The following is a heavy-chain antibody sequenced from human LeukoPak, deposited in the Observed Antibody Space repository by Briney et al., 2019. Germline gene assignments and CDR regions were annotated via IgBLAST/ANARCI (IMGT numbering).Heavy chain of an antibody. V-gene: IGHV4-59*08. D-gene: IGHD3-10*01. J-gene: IGHJ4*02. CDR3: ARYGSGTYPRFDY. CDR1: GGSISGYY. CDR2: IYNSGST. Sequence: PSETLSLTCTVSGGSISGYYWSWIRQSPGKGLEWIGYIYNSGSTNYNPSLQSRVTISVDTSKNQFPLNLSSVTAADTAVYYCARYGSGTYPRFDYWGQGTLVTVSS.